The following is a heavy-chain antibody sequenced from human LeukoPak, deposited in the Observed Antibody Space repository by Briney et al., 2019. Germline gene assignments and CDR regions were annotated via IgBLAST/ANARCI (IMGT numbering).Heavy chain of an antibody. CDR2: ISGSGGST. Sequence: GRSLRPSCAASGFTFSSYAMSWVRQAPGKGLEWVSAISGSGGSTYYADSVKGRFTISRDNSKNTLYLQMNSLRAEDTAVYYCAGRVTGYSSGYVYWGQGTLVTVSS. J-gene: IGHJ4*02. D-gene: IGHD5-18*01. CDR3: AGRVTGYSSGYVY. CDR1: GFTFSSYA. V-gene: IGHV3-23*01.